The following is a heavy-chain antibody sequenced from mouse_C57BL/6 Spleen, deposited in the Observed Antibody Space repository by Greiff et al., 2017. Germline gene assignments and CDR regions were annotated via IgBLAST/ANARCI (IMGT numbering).Heavy chain of an antibody. Sequence: QVQLQQPGAELVMPGASVKLSCKASGYTFTSYWMHWVKQRPGQGLEWIGEIDPSDSYTNYNKKFKGKSTLTVDKSSSTAYMQLSSLTSEDSAVYYCASKVGYYFDYWGQGTTLTVSS. CDR1: GYTFTSYW. D-gene: IGHD1-3*01. V-gene: IGHV1-69*01. J-gene: IGHJ2*01. CDR3: ASKVGYYFDY. CDR2: IDPSDSYT.